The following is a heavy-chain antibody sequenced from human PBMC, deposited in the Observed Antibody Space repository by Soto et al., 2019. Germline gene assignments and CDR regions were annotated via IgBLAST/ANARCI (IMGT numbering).Heavy chain of an antibody. D-gene: IGHD1-1*01. Sequence: PSETLSLTCTVSGSSISIDNWSWIRQPPGKGLEWIGYIYYSGSTTYNPSLKSRVTISVDTSKNQFSLKMSSVTAADTAVYYCARLATRYYFDYWGQGTLVTVS. CDR3: ARLATRYYFDY. CDR2: IYYSGST. CDR1: GSSISIDN. V-gene: IGHV4-59*01. J-gene: IGHJ4*02.